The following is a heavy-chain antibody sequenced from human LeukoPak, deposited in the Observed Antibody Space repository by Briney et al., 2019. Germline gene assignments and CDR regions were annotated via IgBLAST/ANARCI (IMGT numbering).Heavy chain of an antibody. V-gene: IGHV1-18*01. CDR1: GYLFTTYG. CDR3: ARDPHTYYYDSRGYFSPPFGH. Sequence: GASVKVSCKASGYLFTTYGFTWVRQAPGRGLEWMGWISTYNGNTKYAQNIQGRVPMTTDTSPSTAYMELRSLTSDHPAVHYCARDPHTYYYDSRGYFSPPFGHWGQGTLLTVSS. J-gene: IGHJ1*01. D-gene: IGHD3-22*01. CDR2: ISTYNGNT.